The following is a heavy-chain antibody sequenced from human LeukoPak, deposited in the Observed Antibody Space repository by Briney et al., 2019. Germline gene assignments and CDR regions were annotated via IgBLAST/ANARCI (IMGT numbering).Heavy chain of an antibody. CDR1: GYTFTSYA. CDR3: AREKMVRGVNNLDY. J-gene: IGHJ4*02. V-gene: IGHV1-3*01. Sequence: ASVKVSCKASGYTFTSYAMHWVRQAPGQRLEWMGWINAGNGNTKYSQKFQGRVTMTTDTSTSIAYMELRSLRSDDTAVYYCAREKMVRGVNNLDYWGQGTLVTVSS. D-gene: IGHD3-10*01. CDR2: INAGNGNT.